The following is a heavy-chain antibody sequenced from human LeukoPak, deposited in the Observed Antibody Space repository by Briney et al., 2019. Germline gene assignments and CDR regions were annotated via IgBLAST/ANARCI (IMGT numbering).Heavy chain of an antibody. CDR2: INPNSGGT. D-gene: IGHD2-15*01. Sequence: GASVTVSCKASGYTFTGYYMHWVRQAPGQGLEWMGWINPNSGGTNYAQKFQGRVTMTRDTSISTAYMKLSRLRSDDTAVYCCAREHCSGGSCYNWFDPGGQGTLVTVSS. J-gene: IGHJ5*02. CDR1: GYTFTGYY. CDR3: AREHCSGGSCYNWFDP. V-gene: IGHV1-2*02.